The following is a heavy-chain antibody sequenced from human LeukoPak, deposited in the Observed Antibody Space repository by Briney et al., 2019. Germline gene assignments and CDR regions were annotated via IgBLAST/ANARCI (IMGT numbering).Heavy chain of an antibody. D-gene: IGHD3-16*02. Sequence: SETLSLTCAVYGGSFSGYYWSWIRQPPGKGLEWIGEINHSGSTNYNPSLKNRVTISVDTSKNQFSLKLSSVTAADTAVYYCARGRIMITFGGVIIDYWGQGTLVTVSS. CDR3: ARGRIMITFGGVIIDY. J-gene: IGHJ4*02. CDR1: GGSFSGYY. V-gene: IGHV4-34*01. CDR2: INHSGST.